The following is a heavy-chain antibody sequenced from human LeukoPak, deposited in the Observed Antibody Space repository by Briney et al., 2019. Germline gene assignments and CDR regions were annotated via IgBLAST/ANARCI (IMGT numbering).Heavy chain of an antibody. D-gene: IGHD3-22*01. J-gene: IGHJ4*02. Sequence: SETLSLTCAVYGGSFSGYYWSWIRQPPGKGLGWIGEINHSGSTNYNPSLRSRVTISVDTSKNQFSLKLSSVTAADTAVYYCARTSYDSSGYTLKDYWGQGTLVTVSS. V-gene: IGHV4-34*01. CDR1: GGSFSGYY. CDR2: INHSGST. CDR3: ARTSYDSSGYTLKDY.